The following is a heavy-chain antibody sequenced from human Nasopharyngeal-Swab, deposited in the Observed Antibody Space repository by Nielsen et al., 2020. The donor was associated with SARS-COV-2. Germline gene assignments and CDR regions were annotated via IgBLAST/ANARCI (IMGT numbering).Heavy chain of an antibody. CDR3: ARDNRFQAGYYYYAMDV. J-gene: IGHJ6*02. V-gene: IGHV3-30*03. CDR1: GFIFSSYG. CDR2: ISYDGSNK. D-gene: IGHD2-15*01. Sequence: GGSLRLSCRASGFIFSSYGLNWVRQAPGKGLEWVAVISYDGSNKYSADSVRGRFTISRDNSKSTLYLEMSSLRVEDTAVYFCARDNRFQAGYYYYAMDVWGQGTTVTVSS.